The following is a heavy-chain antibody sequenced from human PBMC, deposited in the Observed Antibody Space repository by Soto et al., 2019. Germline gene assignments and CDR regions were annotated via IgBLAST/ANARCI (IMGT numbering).Heavy chain of an antibody. J-gene: IGHJ4*02. Sequence: QVQLVQSGAEVKKPGASVKVSCKASGYTFTSYAMHWVRQAPGQRLEWMGWINAGNGNTKYSQKFQGRVTITRDTSASTAYMELSSLRSEDTAVYYGARGAAAFHPLRWGQGTLVTVSS. D-gene: IGHD6-25*01. V-gene: IGHV1-3*01. CDR1: GYTFTSYA. CDR2: INAGNGNT. CDR3: ARGAAAFHPLR.